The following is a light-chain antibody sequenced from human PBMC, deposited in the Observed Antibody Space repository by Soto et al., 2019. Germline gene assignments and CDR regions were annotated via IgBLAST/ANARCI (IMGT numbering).Light chain of an antibody. CDR2: GAS. V-gene: IGKV3-20*01. J-gene: IGKJ4*01. CDR1: QSVSNNY. Sequence: IVWTQSPGTLSLSPGERATLSCRASQSVSNNYLAWYQQKPGQAPRLLIYGASSRATGIPDRFSGSGSGTDFTLTISRLEPEDFAVYYCQQYGRSPSTFGGGTKVEIK. CDR3: QQYGRSPST.